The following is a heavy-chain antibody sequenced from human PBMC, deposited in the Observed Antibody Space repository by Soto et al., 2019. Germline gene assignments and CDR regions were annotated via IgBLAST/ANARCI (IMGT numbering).Heavy chain of an antibody. D-gene: IGHD6-13*01. CDR1: GFTLRSYK. Sequence: GGSLRLSCEASGFTLRSYKMNGVRKAPGKGLEGVSYISSSGSTIYYADSVKGRFTISRDNAKNSLYLQMNSLRAEDTAVYYCARDRGSSSWYFDYWGQGTLVTVSS. V-gene: IGHV3-48*03. CDR2: ISSSGSTI. J-gene: IGHJ4*02. CDR3: ARDRGSSSWYFDY.